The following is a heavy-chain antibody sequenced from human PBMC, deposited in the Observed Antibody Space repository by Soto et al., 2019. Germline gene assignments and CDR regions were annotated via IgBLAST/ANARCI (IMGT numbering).Heavy chain of an antibody. D-gene: IGHD1-7*01. CDR3: VCTYYTGTSGPFDF. J-gene: IGHJ4*02. V-gene: IGHV4-31*03. CDR2: IYYSGTI. Sequence: PSETLSLTCTVSGDSISSGGYYWSWVRQHPEKGLEWIGYIYYSGTIYYNPSLESRVTISADTSENQFSLQVNSVTVADTAVYYCVCTYYTGTSGPFDFWGQGTLVTVSS. CDR1: GDSISSGGYY.